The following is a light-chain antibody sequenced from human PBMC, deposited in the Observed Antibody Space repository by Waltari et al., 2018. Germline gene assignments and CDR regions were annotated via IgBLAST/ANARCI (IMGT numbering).Light chain of an antibody. V-gene: IGLV1-51*02. CDR1: SSNIGNNY. CDR3: GTWDSSLSGAV. Sequence: QSVLTQPPSVSAAPGQRVTISCSGGSSNIGNNYVSWYRQFPGTAPKLLIHEVKWRPSGVPVRSSGPKAGTSATLGITGLQAGDEADYYCGTWDSSLSGAVFGGGTHLTVL. J-gene: IGLJ7*01. CDR2: EVK.